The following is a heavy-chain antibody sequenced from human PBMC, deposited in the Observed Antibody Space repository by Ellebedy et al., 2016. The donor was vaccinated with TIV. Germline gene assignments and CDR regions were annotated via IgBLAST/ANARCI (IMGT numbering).Heavy chain of an antibody. CDR3: ARDLYSSSSGY. D-gene: IGHD6-13*01. Sequence: PGGSLRLSCAASGFTFSSYSMNWVRQAPGKGLEWISYFGSTSSPISYADSVKGRFTISRDNAKNSLYLQMTSLTDEDTAVYYCARDLYSSSSGYWGQGTLVTVSS. CDR1: GFTFSSYS. CDR2: FGSTSSPI. V-gene: IGHV3-48*02. J-gene: IGHJ4*02.